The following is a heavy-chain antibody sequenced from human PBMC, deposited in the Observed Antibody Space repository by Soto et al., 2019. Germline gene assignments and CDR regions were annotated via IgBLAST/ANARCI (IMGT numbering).Heavy chain of an antibody. CDR1: GFSLSTSGMC. J-gene: IGHJ6*02. Sequence: SGPTLVNPTQTLTLTCTFSGFSLSTSGMCVSWIRQPPGRALEWLALIDWDDDKYYSTSLKTRLTISKDTSKNQVVLTMTNMDPVDTATYYCARISVAARPHYYYYGMDFWGPGTTVTVSS. CDR2: IDWDDDK. CDR3: ARISVAARPHYYYYGMDF. V-gene: IGHV2-70*01. D-gene: IGHD6-6*01.